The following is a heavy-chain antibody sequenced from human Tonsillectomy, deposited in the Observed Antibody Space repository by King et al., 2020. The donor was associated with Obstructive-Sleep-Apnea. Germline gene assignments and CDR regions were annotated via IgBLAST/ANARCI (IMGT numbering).Heavy chain of an antibody. CDR2: IYYTGST. Sequence: LQLQESGPGLVKPSETLSLTCTVSGGSISRSSSYWGWIRQPPGKGLEWIGSIYYTGSTYYNPSLKSRVTISIDTSTNQFSLKLSSVTAADTAVFYCARDDQLLVSSDFWGQGTLVTVSA. CDR1: GGSISRSSSY. CDR3: ARDDQLLVSSDF. J-gene: IGHJ4*02. D-gene: IGHD2-2*01. V-gene: IGHV4-39*07.